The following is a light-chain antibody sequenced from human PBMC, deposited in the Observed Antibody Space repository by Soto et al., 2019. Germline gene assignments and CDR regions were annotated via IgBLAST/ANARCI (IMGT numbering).Light chain of an antibody. CDR2: GAS. Sequence: EIVLTQSPVTLSLSPGERATLSCRASQSVSSSYLAWYQQKPGQAPRLLIYGASSRATDIPDRITGSGSGTDFTLTISRLEPEDFAVYYCQHYGSTPWTFGQGTKVDIK. J-gene: IGKJ1*01. V-gene: IGKV3-20*01. CDR1: QSVSSSY. CDR3: QHYGSTPWT.